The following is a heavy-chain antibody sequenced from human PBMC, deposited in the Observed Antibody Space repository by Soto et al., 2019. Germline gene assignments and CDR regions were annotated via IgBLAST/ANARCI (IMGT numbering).Heavy chain of an antibody. Sequence: GASVKVSCTASGYTFTSYASHWVRQAPGQRLEWMGWISAGNENTKYSQKFQGRVTITTDTSATTAYMELSSLRSEDTAVYYCAREDSLRSPYYFDYWGQGTLVTVSS. CDR1: GYTFTSYA. CDR2: ISAGNENT. J-gene: IGHJ4*02. CDR3: AREDSLRSPYYFDY. V-gene: IGHV1-3*01.